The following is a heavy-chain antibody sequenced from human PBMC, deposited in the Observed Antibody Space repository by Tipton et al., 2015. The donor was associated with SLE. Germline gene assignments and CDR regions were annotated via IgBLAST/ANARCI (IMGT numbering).Heavy chain of an antibody. CDR3: VRSYGGPYVN. D-gene: IGHD3-16*01. J-gene: IGHJ4*01. CDR2: ISRDARNR. Sequence: GSLRLSCIASGFTFSSSWMHWVRQGPGKGLMWVSRISRDARNRTYADSVKGRVSISRDNAKDTLFLQLTSLRADDTGIYYCVRSYGGPYVNWGHGALVTVSS. CDR1: GFTFSSSW. V-gene: IGHV3-74*03.